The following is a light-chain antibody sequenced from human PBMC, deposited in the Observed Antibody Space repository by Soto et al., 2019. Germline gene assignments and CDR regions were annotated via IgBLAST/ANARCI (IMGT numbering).Light chain of an antibody. CDR3: CSHAGSSTYV. Sequence: QSVLTQPASVSGSPGQSITISCTGTSSDVGSYNLVSWYQQHPGKAPKLMIYEVSKRPSGVSNRFSGSKSGNTASLTISGLQAEDEADYYCCSHAGSSTYVFGTGTKVT. CDR1: SSDVGSYNL. V-gene: IGLV2-23*02. CDR2: EVS. J-gene: IGLJ1*01.